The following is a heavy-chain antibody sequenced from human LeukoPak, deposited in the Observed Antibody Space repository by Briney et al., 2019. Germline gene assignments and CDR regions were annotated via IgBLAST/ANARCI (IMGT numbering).Heavy chain of an antibody. V-gene: IGHV3-30*04. D-gene: IGHD3-10*01. CDR2: ISYDGSNK. CDR1: GFTFSSYA. CDR3: ARGRGLWFGEIGWFDP. Sequence: GRSLRLSCAASGFTFSSYAMHWVRQAPGKGLEWVAVISYDGSNKYYADFVKGRFTISRDNSKNTLYLQMNSLRAEDTAVYYCARGRGLWFGEIGWFDPWGQGTLVTVSS. J-gene: IGHJ5*02.